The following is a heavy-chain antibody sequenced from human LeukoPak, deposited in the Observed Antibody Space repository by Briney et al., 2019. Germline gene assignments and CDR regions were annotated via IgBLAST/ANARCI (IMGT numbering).Heavy chain of an antibody. CDR3: AKGYRYGSSWYDY. Sequence: GGSLRLSCAASGFTFSSYGMHRVRQAPGKGLEWVAVISYDGSNKYYADSVKGRFTISRDNSKNTPYLQMNSLRAEDTAVYYCAKGYRYGSSWYDYWGQGTLVTVSS. CDR2: ISYDGSNK. J-gene: IGHJ4*02. CDR1: GFTFSSYG. D-gene: IGHD6-13*01. V-gene: IGHV3-30*18.